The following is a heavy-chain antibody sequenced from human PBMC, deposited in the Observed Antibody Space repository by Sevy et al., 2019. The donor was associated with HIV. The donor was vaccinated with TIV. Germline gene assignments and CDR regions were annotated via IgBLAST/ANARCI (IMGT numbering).Heavy chain of an antibody. CDR1: GFTFSSYD. J-gene: IGHJ4*02. D-gene: IGHD2-15*01. CDR3: ARDLFSGGNAVYGY. CDR2: INAISSNI. Sequence: GGSLRLSCAASGFTFSSYDMNWVRQAPGKGLEWVSSINAISSNIYYADSVKGRFTISRDNAENSLYLQMNSVRAEDTVVYYCARDLFSGGNAVYGYWGQGTLVTVSS. V-gene: IGHV3-21*01.